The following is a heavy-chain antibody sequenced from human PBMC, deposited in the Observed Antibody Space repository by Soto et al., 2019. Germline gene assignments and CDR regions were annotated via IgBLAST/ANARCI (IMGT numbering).Heavy chain of an antibody. D-gene: IGHD2-15*01. Sequence: SETLSLTCAVSGGSISRGGYSWSWIRQPPGKGLEWIGYIYHSGSTYYNPSLKSRVTISVDRSKNQFSLKLSSVTAADTAVYYCARVTTTSYCSGGRCYWGGTWFDPWGQGTLVTVSS. CDR1: GGSISRGGYS. V-gene: IGHV4-30-2*01. CDR2: IYHSGST. CDR3: ARVTTTSYCSGGRCYWGGTWFDP. J-gene: IGHJ5*02.